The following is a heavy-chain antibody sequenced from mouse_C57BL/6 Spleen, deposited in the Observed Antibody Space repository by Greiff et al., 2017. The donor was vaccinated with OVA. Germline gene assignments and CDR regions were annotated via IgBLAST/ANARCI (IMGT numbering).Heavy chain of an antibody. CDR1: GFTFSSYA. CDR2: ISDGGSYT. J-gene: IGHJ1*03. Sequence: EVMLVESGGGLVKPGGSLKLSCAASGFTFSSYAMSWVRQTPEKRLEWVATISDGGSYTYYPDNVKGRFTISRDKAKNNLYLQMSHLKSEDTARYYCARGRPRYFDGWGTGTTVTVSS. V-gene: IGHV5-4*03. CDR3: ARGRPRYFDG.